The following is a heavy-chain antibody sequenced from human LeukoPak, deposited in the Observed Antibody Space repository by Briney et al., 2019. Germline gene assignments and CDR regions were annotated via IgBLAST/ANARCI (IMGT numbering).Heavy chain of an antibody. CDR3: ASAMGHYYDSSGYYYFDY. D-gene: IGHD3-22*01. J-gene: IGHJ4*02. V-gene: IGHV4-39*01. CDR2: IYYSGST. Sequence: PSETLSLTCTVSGGSISSSSYYWGWIRQPPGKGLEWIGSIYYSGSTYYNPSLKSRVTISVDTSKNQFSLKLSSVTAADTAVYYCASAMGHYYDSSGYYYFDYWGQGTLVTVSS. CDR1: GGSISSSSYY.